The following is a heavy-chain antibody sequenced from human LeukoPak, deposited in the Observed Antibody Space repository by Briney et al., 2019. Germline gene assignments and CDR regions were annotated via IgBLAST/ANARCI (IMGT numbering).Heavy chain of an antibody. CDR3: ARVVPAEAMATIPFDY. CDR2: INPNSGGT. D-gene: IGHD5-24*01. CDR1: GYNFSGYY. Sequence: ASVKVSCTASGYNFSGYYMHWVRQAPGQGLEWMGWINPNSGGTKYAQNFQGRVTMTRDASINTAYMELSRLRSDDTAVYFCARVVPAEAMATIPFDYWGQGTLVTVSS. J-gene: IGHJ4*02. V-gene: IGHV1-2*02.